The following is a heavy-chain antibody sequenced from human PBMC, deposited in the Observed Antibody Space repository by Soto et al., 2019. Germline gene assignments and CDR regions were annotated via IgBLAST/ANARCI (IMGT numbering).Heavy chain of an antibody. D-gene: IGHD4-17*01. CDR2: VSYDAGTT. V-gene: IGHV3-30*02. CDR1: ELTFSIVG. CDR3: AILPYADYVVGGFYDAFDF. Sequence: GGSKRHSNAASELTFSIVGMHWVRQEQGKGLEWVSLVSYDAGTTYYADSVKGRFTISRDNSRNTVYLQMNSLRADDTAVYYCAILPYADYVVGGFYDAFDFWGKGTMVTVSS. J-gene: IGHJ3*01.